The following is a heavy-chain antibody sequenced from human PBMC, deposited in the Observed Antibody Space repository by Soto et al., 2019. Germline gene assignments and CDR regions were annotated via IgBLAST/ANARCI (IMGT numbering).Heavy chain of an antibody. D-gene: IGHD2-15*01. CDR3: AKNMGSGGSCFGSHCHAFDI. CDR1: GFSFDDYA. Sequence: GGSLRLSCAASGFSFDDYAMHWVRQAPGKGLEWVSGISWNSGSIGYADSVKGRFTISRDNAKNSLYLQMNSLRAEDTALYYCAKNMGSGGSCFGSHCHAFDIWGQGTMVTVSS. CDR2: ISWNSGSI. J-gene: IGHJ3*02. V-gene: IGHV3-9*01.